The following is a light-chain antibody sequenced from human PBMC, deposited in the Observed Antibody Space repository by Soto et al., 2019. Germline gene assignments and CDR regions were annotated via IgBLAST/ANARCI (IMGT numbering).Light chain of an antibody. CDR2: EVS. V-gene: IGLV2-8*01. CDR1: SSDVGGYNY. Sequence: QSALTQPPSASGSPGQSVTISCAGTSSDVGGYNYVSWYQHHPGKAPKLMIYEVSKRPSGVPDRFSGSKSANTASLTVSELQAEDEADYYCSSYAGSSDYVFGTGTKLTVL. CDR3: SSYAGSSDYV. J-gene: IGLJ1*01.